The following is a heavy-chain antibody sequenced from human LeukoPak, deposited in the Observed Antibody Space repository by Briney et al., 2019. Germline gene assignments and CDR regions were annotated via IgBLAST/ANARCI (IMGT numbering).Heavy chain of an antibody. CDR3: ARDVSNYGSGSYVDY. CDR1: GGSISSYY. CDR2: IYYSGST. D-gene: IGHD3-10*01. Sequence: SETLSLTCTVSGGSISSYYWSWIRQPPGKGLEWIGYIYYSGSTNYNPSLKSRVTISVDTSKNQFSLKLSSVTAADTAVYYCARDVSNYGSGSYVDYWGQGTLVTVSS. V-gene: IGHV4-59*01. J-gene: IGHJ4*02.